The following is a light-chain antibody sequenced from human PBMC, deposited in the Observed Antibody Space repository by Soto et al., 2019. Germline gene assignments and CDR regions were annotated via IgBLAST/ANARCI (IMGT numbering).Light chain of an antibody. J-gene: IGKJ1*01. V-gene: IGKV1-9*01. CDR3: QKYNSAPRT. Sequence: DIHLTQSPSFLSASVGDRVTITCRASQGISSHLAWYQQKPGKAPNLLIYTASTLQSGVPPRFSGSGSGTEFTLTISSLQPEDFATYYCQKYNSAPRTFGQGTKVEIK. CDR2: TAS. CDR1: QGISSH.